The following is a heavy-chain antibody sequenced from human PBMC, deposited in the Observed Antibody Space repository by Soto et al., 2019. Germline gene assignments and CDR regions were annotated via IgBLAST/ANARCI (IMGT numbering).Heavy chain of an antibody. J-gene: IGHJ6*02. CDR2: ISSSGSTI. Sequence: EVQLVESGGGLVQPGGSLRLSCAASGFTFSSYEMNWVRQAPGKGLEWVSYISSSGSTIYYADSVKGRFTISRDNAKNSLYLQMNSLRAEDTAVYYCASSTTVVTPGYYGMDVWGQGTTVTVSS. D-gene: IGHD4-17*01. CDR1: GFTFSSYE. V-gene: IGHV3-48*03. CDR3: ASSTTVVTPGYYGMDV.